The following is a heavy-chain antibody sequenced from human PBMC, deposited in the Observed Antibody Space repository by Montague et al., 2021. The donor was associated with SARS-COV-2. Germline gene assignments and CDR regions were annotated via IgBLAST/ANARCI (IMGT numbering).Heavy chain of an antibody. CDR3: ARSQDCSTTSCHFDY. D-gene: IGHD2-2*01. Sequence: SETLSLTCTVSGYSISSGYYWGWIRQPPGKGLEWIGSIYHSGSTYYNPSLKSRVTISVDTSKNKFSLKLSSVTAADTAVYYCARSQDCSTTSCHFDYWGQGTLVTVSS. CDR2: IYHSGST. J-gene: IGHJ4*02. CDR1: GYSISSGYY. V-gene: IGHV4-38-2*02.